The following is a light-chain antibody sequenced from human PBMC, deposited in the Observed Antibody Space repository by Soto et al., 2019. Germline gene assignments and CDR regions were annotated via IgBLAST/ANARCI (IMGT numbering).Light chain of an antibody. CDR3: QQRTKWRT. V-gene: IGKV3-11*01. J-gene: IGKJ1*01. CDR2: DAS. CDR1: QSVSSGY. Sequence: EIVLTQSPATLTLSPGERATLSCRASQSVSSGYLAWYQQNPGQAPRLLIYDASNRATGIPARFSGSGSGTDFTLTISSLEPEDFAVYYCQQRTKWRTFGQGTKVDIK.